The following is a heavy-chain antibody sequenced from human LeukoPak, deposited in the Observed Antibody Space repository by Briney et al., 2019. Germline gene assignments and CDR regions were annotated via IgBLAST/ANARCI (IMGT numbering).Heavy chain of an antibody. CDR2: ITQIESI. Sequence: SETLSLTCAVYGGSFSDYYWTWIRQPPGKGLEWIGEITQIESINYNPSLASRVTMSVDTSKNQFSLKLSSVTAADTAVYYCARVLALDDAFDIWGQGTMVTVSS. V-gene: IGHV4-34*01. CDR1: GGSFSDYY. J-gene: IGHJ3*02. CDR3: ARVLALDDAFDI.